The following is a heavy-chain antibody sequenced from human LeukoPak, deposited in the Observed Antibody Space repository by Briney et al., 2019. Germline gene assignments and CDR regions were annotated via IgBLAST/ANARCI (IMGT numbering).Heavy chain of an antibody. J-gene: IGHJ6*02. V-gene: IGHV3-30*02. CDR1: GFTFSSYG. D-gene: IGHD3-10*01. CDR2: IRYDGSNK. Sequence: PGGSLRLSCAASGFTFSSYGMPWVRQAPGRGLEWVAFIRYDGSNKYYADSVKGRFTISRDNSKNTLYLQMNSLRAEDTAVYYCAKFAGYGSGSYPSQDYYYYGMDVWGQGTTVTVSS. CDR3: AKFAGYGSGSYPSQDYYYYGMDV.